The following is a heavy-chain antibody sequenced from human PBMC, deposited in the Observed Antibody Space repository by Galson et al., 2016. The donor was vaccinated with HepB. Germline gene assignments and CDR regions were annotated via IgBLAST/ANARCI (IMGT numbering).Heavy chain of an antibody. J-gene: IGHJ4*02. CDR3: AAERFSGSPLEY. Sequence: SLRLSCAVSGLTLSNYNMNWVRQAPGKGLEWVAFISDSSTYISYGETMKGRFTVSRDSAKNSLYLQMNSLSAEDTGLYYCAAERFSGSPLEYWGQGTLVTVSS. D-gene: IGHD1-26*01. CDR1: GLTLSNYN. V-gene: IGHV3-21*01. CDR2: ISDSSTYI.